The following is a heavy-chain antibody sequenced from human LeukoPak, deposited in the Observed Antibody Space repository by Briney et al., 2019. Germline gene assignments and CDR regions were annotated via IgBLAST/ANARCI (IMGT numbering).Heavy chain of an antibody. Sequence: GASVKVSCKASGYTFSSYCIAWVRQAPGQGLEWMGIINPSGGSTSYAQKFQGRVTMTRDMSTSTVYMELSSLRSEDTAVYYCARGVSITMIVVAIHYYYYMDVWGKGTTVTVSS. D-gene: IGHD3-22*01. CDR2: INPSGGST. J-gene: IGHJ6*03. CDR3: ARGVSITMIVVAIHYYYYMDV. CDR1: GYTFSSYC. V-gene: IGHV1-46*01.